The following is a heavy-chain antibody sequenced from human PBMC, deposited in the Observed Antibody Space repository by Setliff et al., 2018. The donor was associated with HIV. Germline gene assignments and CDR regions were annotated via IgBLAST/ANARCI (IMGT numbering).Heavy chain of an antibody. J-gene: IGHJ2*01. D-gene: IGHD3-10*01. CDR2: IYHVGTT. V-gene: IGHV4-38-2*02. CDR1: GYSMSGGYN. Sequence: SETLSLTCTVSGYSMSGGYNWGWIRQSPEKGLEWIGNIYHVGTTYYNPSLKSRVTLSVDPSKSQFSLKLTSVTAADTAVYYCARSALWFGEADWYFDLWGRGTLVTVSS. CDR3: ARSALWFGEADWYFDL.